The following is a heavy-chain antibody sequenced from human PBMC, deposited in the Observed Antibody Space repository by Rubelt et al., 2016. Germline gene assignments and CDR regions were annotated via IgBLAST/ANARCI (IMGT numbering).Heavy chain of an antibody. V-gene: IGHV3-23*01. D-gene: IGHD3-16*01. CDR2: ISGSGGSK. J-gene: IGHJ4*02. CDR1: GFTFSSYA. CDR3: AKEGYDYVWGQAAYDY. Sequence: EVQLLESGGGLVQPGGSLRLSCAASGFTFSSYAMSWVRQAPGKGLDWVSAISGSGGSKYYADSVKGRFTISRDKSKNTLDLQMNSLRAEDTAVYYCAKEGYDYVWGQAAYDYWGQGTLVTVSS.